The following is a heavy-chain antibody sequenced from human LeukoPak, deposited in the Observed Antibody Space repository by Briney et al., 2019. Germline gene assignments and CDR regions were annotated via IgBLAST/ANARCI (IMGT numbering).Heavy chain of an antibody. CDR2: ILHSGST. V-gene: IGHV4-30-2*01. J-gene: IGHJ4*02. D-gene: IGHD3-3*01. CDR3: ARTRDFWSAYFDY. Sequence: SETLSLTCAVSGVSITSDTYYWSWIRQPPGKGLEWIGYILHSGSTYHNPSLKSQVTISVDTSKNQFSLKLSSVTAADTAVYFCARTRDFWSAYFDYWGQGILVTVSS. CDR1: GVSITSDTYY.